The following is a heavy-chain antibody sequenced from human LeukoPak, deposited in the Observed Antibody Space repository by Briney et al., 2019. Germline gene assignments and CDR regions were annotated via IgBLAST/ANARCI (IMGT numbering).Heavy chain of an antibody. Sequence: ASVKVSCKASGYTFTSYGISWVRQAPGQGVEWMGWISAYNGNTNYAQKLQGRVTMTTDTSTSTAYMELRSLRSDDTAVYYCARIRRYSSSWYNWFDPWGQGTLVTVSS. J-gene: IGHJ5*02. CDR1: GYTFTSYG. D-gene: IGHD6-13*01. CDR2: ISAYNGNT. V-gene: IGHV1-18*01. CDR3: ARIRRYSSSWYNWFDP.